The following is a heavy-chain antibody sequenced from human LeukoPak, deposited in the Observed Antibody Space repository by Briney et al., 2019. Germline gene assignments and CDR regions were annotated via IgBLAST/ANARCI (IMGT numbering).Heavy chain of an antibody. CDR2: ISGSGDNT. D-gene: IGHD3-22*01. CDR1: GYTFSSYA. CDR3: AKGSYYDSSGSFYFDY. Sequence: GGSLRLSCAASGYTFSSYAMSWVRQAPGKGLEWVSGISGSGDNTYYADSVKGRFTISRDNSKNTLYVQVNSLGTEDTAAYYCAKGSYYDSSGSFYFDYWGQGTLVTVSS. J-gene: IGHJ4*02. V-gene: IGHV3-23*01.